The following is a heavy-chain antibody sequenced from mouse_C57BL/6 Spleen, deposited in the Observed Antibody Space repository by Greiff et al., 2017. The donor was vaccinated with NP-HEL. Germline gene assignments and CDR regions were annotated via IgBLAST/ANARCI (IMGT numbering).Heavy chain of an antibody. CDR2: ISYDGSN. V-gene: IGHV3-6*01. Sequence: DVKLVESGPGLVKPSQSLSLTCSVTGYSITSGYYWNWIRQFPGNKLEWMGYISYDGSNNYNPSLKNRISITRDTSKNQFFLKLNSVTTEDTATYYCARDKLTGTLDYWGQGTTLTVSS. CDR3: ARDKLTGTLDY. CDR1: GYSITSGYY. J-gene: IGHJ2*01. D-gene: IGHD4-1*01.